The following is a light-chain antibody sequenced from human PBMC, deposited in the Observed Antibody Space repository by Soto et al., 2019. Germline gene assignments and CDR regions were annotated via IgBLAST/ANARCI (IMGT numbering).Light chain of an antibody. CDR3: SSYTSSSTVV. CDR1: SSDVGGYNY. J-gene: IGLJ2*01. V-gene: IGLV2-14*01. Sequence: QSVLTQPASVSGSPGQSITISCTGTSSDVGGYNYVSWYQHHPGKAPILMIYDVSNRPSGVSNRFSGSKSGNTASLTISGLQAEDEADYYCSSYTSSSTVVFGGGTKLTVL. CDR2: DVS.